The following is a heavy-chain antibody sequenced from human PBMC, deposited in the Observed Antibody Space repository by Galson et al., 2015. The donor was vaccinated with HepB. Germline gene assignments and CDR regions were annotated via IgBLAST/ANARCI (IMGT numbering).Heavy chain of an antibody. J-gene: IGHJ6*03. CDR2: ISYDGSNK. V-gene: IGHV3-30-3*01. CDR1: GFTFSSYA. D-gene: IGHD3-22*01. CDR3: ARDGYYYDSSGYYYAYYYYYMDV. Sequence: SLRLSCAASGFTFSSYAMHWVRQAPGKGLEWVAVISYDGSNKYYADSVKGRFTISRDNSKNTLYLQMNSLRAEDTAVYYCARDGYYYDSSGYYYAYYYYYMDVWGKGTTVTVSS.